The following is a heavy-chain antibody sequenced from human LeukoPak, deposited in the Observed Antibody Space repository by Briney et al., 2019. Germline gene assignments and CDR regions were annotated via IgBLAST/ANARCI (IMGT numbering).Heavy chain of an antibody. CDR1: GGSFSGYY. V-gene: IGHV4-34*01. J-gene: IGHJ6*03. Sequence: SETLSLTCAVYGGSFSGYYWSWIRQPPGKGLEWIGEINHSGSTNYNPSLKSRATISVDTSKNQFSLKLSSVTAADTAVYYCTRGSIAYYYMDVGGKGTTVTISS. CDR2: INHSGST. CDR3: TRGSIAYYYMDV. D-gene: IGHD3-22*01.